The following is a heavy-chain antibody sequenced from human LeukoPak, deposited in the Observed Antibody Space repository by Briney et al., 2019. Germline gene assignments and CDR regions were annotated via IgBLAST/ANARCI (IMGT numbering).Heavy chain of an antibody. V-gene: IGHV3-21*01. CDR2: ISSSSSYI. D-gene: IGHD5-18*01. J-gene: IGHJ4*02. Sequence: GGSLRLSCAASGFTFSSYSMNWVRQAPGKGLEWVSSISSSSSYIYYADSVEGRFTISRDNAKNSLYLQMNSLRAEDTAVYYCAGAKTAMWDYWGQGTLVTVSS. CDR1: GFTFSSYS. CDR3: AGAKTAMWDY.